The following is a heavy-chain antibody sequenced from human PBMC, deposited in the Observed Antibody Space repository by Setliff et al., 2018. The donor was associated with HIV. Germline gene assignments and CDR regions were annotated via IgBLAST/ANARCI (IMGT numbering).Heavy chain of an antibody. D-gene: IGHD3-10*01. CDR1: GFSLSTSGVG. Sequence: GSGPTLVNPTQTLTLTCTLSGFSLSTSGVGVGWIRQPPGKALEWLAFIYWDDDKRYSPSLKTRLTISKDTSKNQVVLTLTNMGPLDTATYICARSYGSASKLDYWGPGTLVTVSS. V-gene: IGHV2-5*02. CDR3: ARSYGSASKLDY. CDR2: IYWDDDK. J-gene: IGHJ4*02.